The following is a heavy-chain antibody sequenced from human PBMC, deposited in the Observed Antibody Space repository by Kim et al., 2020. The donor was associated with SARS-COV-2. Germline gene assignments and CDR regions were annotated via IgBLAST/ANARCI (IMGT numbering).Heavy chain of an antibody. J-gene: IGHJ4*02. V-gene: IGHV3-49*03. CDR3: VRVGFRTPGDPVRSH. CDR2: IRNANFHWTT. D-gene: IGHD2-21*01. CDR1: GLNFGDYH. Sequence: GGSLRLSCLVSGLNFGDYHMSWFRQAPGKRLEWVGFIRNANFHWTTEYAASVKGRFTISRDDSRSVAYLQMNSLSIGDTGVYFCVRVGFRTPGDPVRSHWGLGTLVTVSS.